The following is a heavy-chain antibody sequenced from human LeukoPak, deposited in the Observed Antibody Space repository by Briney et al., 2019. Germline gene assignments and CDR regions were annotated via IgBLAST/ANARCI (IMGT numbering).Heavy chain of an antibody. CDR2: INHSGST. Sequence: PSETLSLTCTVSGGSISSSSYYWSWIRQPPGKGLEWIGEINHSGSTNYNPSLKSRVTISVDTSKNQFSLKLSSVTAADTAVYYCAREAIVVVPAAMGRWFDPWGQGTLVTVSS. J-gene: IGHJ5*02. CDR1: GGSISSSSYY. D-gene: IGHD2-2*01. V-gene: IGHV4-39*07. CDR3: AREAIVVVPAAMGRWFDP.